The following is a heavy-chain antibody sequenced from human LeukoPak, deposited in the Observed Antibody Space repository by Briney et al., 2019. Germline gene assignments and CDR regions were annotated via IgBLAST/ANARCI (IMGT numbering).Heavy chain of an antibody. V-gene: IGHV3-30*02. CDR1: GFTFSSYG. CDR2: IRYDGSNK. J-gene: IGHJ6*02. Sequence: PGGSLTLSCAASGFTFSSYGMHWVRQPPGKGLEWVAFIRYDGSNKYYADSVKGRFTISRDNSKNTLYLQMNSLRAEDTAVYYCAKDRGYCSSTSCYTYYYGMDVWGQGTTVTVSS. D-gene: IGHD2-2*01. CDR3: AKDRGYCSSTSCYTYYYGMDV.